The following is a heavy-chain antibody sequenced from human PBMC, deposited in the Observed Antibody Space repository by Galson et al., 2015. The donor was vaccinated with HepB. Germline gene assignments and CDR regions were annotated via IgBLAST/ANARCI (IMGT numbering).Heavy chain of an antibody. CDR3: ARTNHFVSLYGSGTYYNDYGMDV. V-gene: IGHV3-48*02. D-gene: IGHD3-10*01. CDR2: IRSSSNTI. CDR1: GFTFSSYS. Sequence: SLRLSCAASGFTFSSYSMNWVRQAPGKGLEWVSYIRSSSNTIYYADSVKGRFTISRDNAKNSLYLQMNSLRDEDTAVYYCARTNHFVSLYGSGTYYNDYGMDVWGQGTTVTVSS. J-gene: IGHJ6*02.